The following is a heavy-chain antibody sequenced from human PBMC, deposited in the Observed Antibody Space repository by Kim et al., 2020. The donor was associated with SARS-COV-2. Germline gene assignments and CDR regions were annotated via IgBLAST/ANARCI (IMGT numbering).Heavy chain of an antibody. CDR1: RLTVNSNY. Sequence: GGSLRLSCAASRLTVNSNYMSWVRQAPGKGPEWLSVLYSGGSTYYADSVKGRFIISRDDSKNTLYLQMNSLRPEDTAIYYCARAVVYRNLWYYYDFWGQG. CDR3: ARAVVYRNLWYYYDF. D-gene: IGHD2-21*01. J-gene: IGHJ4*02. V-gene: IGHV3-66*01. CDR2: LYSGGST.